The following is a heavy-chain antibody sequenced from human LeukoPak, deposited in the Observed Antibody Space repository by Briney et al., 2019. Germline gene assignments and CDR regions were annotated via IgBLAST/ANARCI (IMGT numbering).Heavy chain of an antibody. D-gene: IGHD3-22*01. Sequence: QPGGSLRLSCAASGFTFSAFWMHWVRQAPGKGLVWVSHINSDGSGTRYADSVKGRFTISRDNARNTLYLQMNSLRAEDTAVYYCARGRVFDTSGYSVDYWGQATLVTVSS. V-gene: IGHV3-74*01. J-gene: IGHJ4*02. CDR1: GFTFSAFW. CDR3: ARGRVFDTSGYSVDY. CDR2: INSDGSGT.